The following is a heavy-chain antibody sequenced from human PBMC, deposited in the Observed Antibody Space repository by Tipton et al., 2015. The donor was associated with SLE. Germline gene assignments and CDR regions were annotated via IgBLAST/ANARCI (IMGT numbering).Heavy chain of an antibody. CDR1: GASISNYY. V-gene: IGHV4-4*07. J-gene: IGHJ2*01. D-gene: IGHD6-19*01. CDR2: FYPGGTT. CDR3: ARGVRIAVVKGWYFDL. Sequence: TLSLTCTVSGASISNYYWSWFRQSAGKGLEWMGRFYPGGTTSYNPSFKSRVTMSADTSKNQFSLKLNSVTAADTAVYYCARGVRIAVVKGWYFDLWGRGTLVTVSS.